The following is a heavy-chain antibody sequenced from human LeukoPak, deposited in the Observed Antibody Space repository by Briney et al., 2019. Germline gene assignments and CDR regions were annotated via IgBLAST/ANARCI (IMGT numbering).Heavy chain of an antibody. CDR2: INHSGST. Sequence: SETLSLTCAVYGGSFSGYYWSWIRQSPGKGLEWIGEINHSGSTNYNPSLKSRVTISVDTSKNQFSLKLSSVTAADTAVYYCARAVGYFDLWGRGTLVTVSS. V-gene: IGHV4-34*01. CDR3: ARAVGYFDL. CDR1: GGSFSGYY. J-gene: IGHJ2*01.